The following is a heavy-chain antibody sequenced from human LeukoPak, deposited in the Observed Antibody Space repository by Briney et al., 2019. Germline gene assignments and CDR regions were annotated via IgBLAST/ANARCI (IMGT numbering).Heavy chain of an antibody. CDR2: INHSGST. V-gene: IGHV4-34*01. D-gene: IGHD1-26*01. CDR3: ARGYRVVGATRPLYYFDY. J-gene: IGHJ4*02. Sequence: SETLSLTCAVYGESFSGYYWTWIRQPPGKGLEWIGEINHSGSTNYNPSLKSRVTISLDTSKNQFSLRLSSVTAADTAMYYCARGYRVVGATRPLYYFDYWGQGTLVTVSS. CDR1: GESFSGYY.